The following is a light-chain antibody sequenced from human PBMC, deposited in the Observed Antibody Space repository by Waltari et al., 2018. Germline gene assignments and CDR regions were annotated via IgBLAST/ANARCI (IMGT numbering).Light chain of an antibody. V-gene: IGKV1-33*01. CDR1: QDIKQS. Sequence: DIHMTQSPSSLSAPVGDRVTITCQASQDIKQSLNWFHQKPGTAPEVLIFNASNSQTGAPSRFSGSGSGTDFTFTISSLQPEDMGTYYCQQYHSVPLTFGGGTTVEIK. CDR2: NAS. CDR3: QQYHSVPLT. J-gene: IGKJ4*01.